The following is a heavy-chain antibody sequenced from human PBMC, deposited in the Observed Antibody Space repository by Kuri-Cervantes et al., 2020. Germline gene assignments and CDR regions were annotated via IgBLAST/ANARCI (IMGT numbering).Heavy chain of an antibody. V-gene: IGHV1-8*01. CDR2: VKPTSASS. D-gene: IGHD5-12*01. J-gene: IGHJ6*03. CDR1: GYTFTSYD. Sequence: ASVKVSCKASGYTFTSYDIIWVRQATGQGLEWTGWVKPTSASSGYAQKFQGRVTMTRNTSISTAYMELSSLRSEDTAVYYCARGAYDPTYYYYMDVWGKGTTVTVSS. CDR3: ARGAYDPTYYYYMDV.